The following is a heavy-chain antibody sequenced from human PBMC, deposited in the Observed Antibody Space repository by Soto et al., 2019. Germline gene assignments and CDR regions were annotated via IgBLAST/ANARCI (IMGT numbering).Heavy chain of an antibody. CDR2: ISGSGGST. D-gene: IGHD2-21*01. J-gene: IGHJ5*02. Sequence: HPGGSLRLSCAASGFTFSRNAMSWVRQAPGKGLEWVSAISGSGGSTYYADSVKGRFTISRDNSKNTLYLQMNSLRAEDTAVYYCAKDQDPTAYNWFDPWGKGTLVTVSS. CDR1: GFTFSRNA. CDR3: AKDQDPTAYNWFDP. V-gene: IGHV3-23*01.